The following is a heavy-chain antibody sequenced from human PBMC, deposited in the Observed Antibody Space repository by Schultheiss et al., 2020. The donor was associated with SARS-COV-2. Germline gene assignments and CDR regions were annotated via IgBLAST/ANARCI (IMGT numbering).Heavy chain of an antibody. D-gene: IGHD3-3*01. CDR3: ARGVRLEWLLHYYYYYGMDV. CDR1: GGSISSGGYS. Sequence: SETLSLTCAVSGGSISSGGYSWSWIRQPPGKGLEWIGYIYHSGSTFYNPSLKSRVTMSVDTSKNQFSLKLSSVTAADTALYYCARGVRLEWLLHYYYYYGMDVWGQGTTVTVSS. J-gene: IGHJ6*02. CDR2: IYHSGST. V-gene: IGHV4-30-2*01.